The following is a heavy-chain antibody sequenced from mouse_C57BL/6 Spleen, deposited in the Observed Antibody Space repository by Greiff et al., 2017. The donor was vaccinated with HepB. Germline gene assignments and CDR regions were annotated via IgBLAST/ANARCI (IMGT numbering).Heavy chain of an antibody. Sequence: EVQGVESGGGLVKPGGSLKLSCAASGFTFSSYAMSWVRQTPEKRLEWVATISDGGSYTYYPDNVKGRFTISRDNAKNNLYLQMSHLKSEDTAMYYCARGWLRRDYAMDYWGQGTSVTVSS. CDR3: ARGWLRRDYAMDY. J-gene: IGHJ4*01. V-gene: IGHV5-4*01. CDR2: ISDGGSYT. CDR1: GFTFSSYA. D-gene: IGHD2-2*01.